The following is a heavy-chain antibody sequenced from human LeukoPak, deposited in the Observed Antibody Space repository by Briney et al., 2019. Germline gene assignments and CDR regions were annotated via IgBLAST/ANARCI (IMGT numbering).Heavy chain of an antibody. CDR3: ATYYYDSSGYSRPAFDY. D-gene: IGHD3-22*01. CDR1: GGTFSSYA. CDR2: IIPIFGTA. J-gene: IGHJ4*02. V-gene: IGHV1-69*13. Sequence: SVKVSCKASGGTFSSYAISWVRQAPGQGLEWMGGIIPIFGTANYAQKFQGRVTITADESTSTAYMELSSLRSEDTAVYYCATYYYDSSGYSRPAFDYWGQGTLVTVSS.